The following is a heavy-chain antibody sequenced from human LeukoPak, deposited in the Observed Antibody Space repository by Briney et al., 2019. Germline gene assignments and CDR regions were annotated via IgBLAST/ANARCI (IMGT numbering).Heavy chain of an antibody. Sequence: PSETLSLTCAVYGGSFSGYYWSWIRQPPGKGLEWIGEINHSGSTNYNPSLKSRVTISVDRSKNQFSLKLSSVTAADTAVYYCARRGLGSRAFDIWGQGTMVTVSS. D-gene: IGHD3-10*01. V-gene: IGHV4-34*01. J-gene: IGHJ3*02. CDR2: INHSGST. CDR3: ARRGLGSRAFDI. CDR1: GGSFSGYY.